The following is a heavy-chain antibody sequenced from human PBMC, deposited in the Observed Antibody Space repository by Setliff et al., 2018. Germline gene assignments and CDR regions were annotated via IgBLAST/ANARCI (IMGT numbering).Heavy chain of an antibody. CDR1: GYTFTTYA. CDR2: ISAYNGNT. Sequence: ASVKVSCKASGYTFTTYAISWVRQAPGQGLEWMGWISAYNGNTNYAQKLQGRVTMTTDTSTSTAYMELRSLRSDDTAVYYCARGGRVWFGELLLSFDYWGQGTLVTVSS. D-gene: IGHD3-10*01. J-gene: IGHJ4*02. CDR3: ARGGRVWFGELLLSFDY. V-gene: IGHV1-18*01.